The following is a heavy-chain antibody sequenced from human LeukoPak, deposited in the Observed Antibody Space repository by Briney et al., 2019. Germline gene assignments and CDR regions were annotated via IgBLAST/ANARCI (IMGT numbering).Heavy chain of an antibody. J-gene: IGHJ4*02. D-gene: IGHD6-19*01. CDR1: GFTFSSYG. Sequence: PGGSLRLSCAASGFTFSSYGMHWVRQAPGKGLEWVAVIWYDGSNKYYADSVKGRFTISRDNSKNTLYLQMNSLRAEDTAVYYCARGGIQVSGIDEFDYWGQGTLVTVSS. V-gene: IGHV3-33*01. CDR2: IWYDGSNK. CDR3: ARGGIQVSGIDEFDY.